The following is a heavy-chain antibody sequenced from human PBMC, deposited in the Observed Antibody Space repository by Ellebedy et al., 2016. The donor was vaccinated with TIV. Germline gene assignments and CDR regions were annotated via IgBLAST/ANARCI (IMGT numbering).Heavy chain of an antibody. D-gene: IGHD3-10*01. Sequence: AASVKVSCKASGYTFTRYGVSWVRQAPGQGLEWMGWISTHNNNAKYSQRFQGRVTMTTDTSTNNTYMELRSLRSDDTAVYYCAREFGLPDYWGQGTLVTVSS. CDR3: AREFGLPDY. CDR1: GYTFTRYG. J-gene: IGHJ4*02. V-gene: IGHV1-18*04. CDR2: ISTHNNNA.